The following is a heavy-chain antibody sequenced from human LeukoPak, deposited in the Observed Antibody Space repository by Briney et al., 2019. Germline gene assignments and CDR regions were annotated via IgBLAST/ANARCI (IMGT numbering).Heavy chain of an antibody. CDR1: GSTFSSAA. CDR3: AKGPQLNSGYHPDY. Sequence: GGSLRLSCAASGSTFSSAAMTWVRQAPGKGLEWVSTITGSDDRTYYADSVKGRFTISRDYSKNTLHLQMNSLRVEDTAIFYCAKGPQLNSGYHPDYWGQGILVTVSS. D-gene: IGHD3-22*01. J-gene: IGHJ4*02. V-gene: IGHV3-23*01. CDR2: ITGSDDRT.